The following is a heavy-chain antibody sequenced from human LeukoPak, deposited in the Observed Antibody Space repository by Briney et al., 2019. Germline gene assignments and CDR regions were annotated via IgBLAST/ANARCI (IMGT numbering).Heavy chain of an antibody. D-gene: IGHD4-17*01. V-gene: IGHV3-30*04. CDR1: GFTFTNYA. CDR3: ARSYGDYYFDY. J-gene: IGHJ4*02. CDR2: IFYDGSNK. Sequence: GGSLRLSCAASGFTFTNYALHWVRQAPGKGLEWVAVIFYDGSNKYYADSVKGRFTISRDNSKNTLYLQMNSLRAEDTAVYYCARSYGDYYFDYWGQGTLVTVSS.